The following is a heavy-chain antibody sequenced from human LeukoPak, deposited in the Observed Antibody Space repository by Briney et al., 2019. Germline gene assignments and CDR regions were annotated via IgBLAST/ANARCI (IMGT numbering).Heavy chain of an antibody. CDR3: AREGGIIGQQLVLGWFDP. D-gene: IGHD6-13*01. Sequence: SETLSLTCTVSGGSISSSSYYWGWIRQPPGKGLEWIGSIYYSGSTYYNPSLKSRVTISVDTSKNQFSLKLSSVTAADTAVYYYAREGGIIGQQLVLGWFDPWGQGTLVTVSS. J-gene: IGHJ5*02. CDR1: GGSISSSSYY. V-gene: IGHV4-39*02. CDR2: IYYSGST.